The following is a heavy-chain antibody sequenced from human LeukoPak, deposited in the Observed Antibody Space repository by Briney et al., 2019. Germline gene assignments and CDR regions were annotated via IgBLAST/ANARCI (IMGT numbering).Heavy chain of an antibody. V-gene: IGHV3-21*01. CDR1: GFTFSSYS. CDR2: IGSSSSYI. J-gene: IGHJ6*03. D-gene: IGHD3-9*01. Sequence: PGGSLRLSCAASGFTFSSYSMNWVRQAPGKGLGGAQPIGSSSSYIYYADSVKGRFTISRDNAKNSLYLQMNSPRAEDTAVYYCARWLMTGTYYYYYYMDVWGKGTTVTVSS. CDR3: ARWLMTGTYYYYYYMDV.